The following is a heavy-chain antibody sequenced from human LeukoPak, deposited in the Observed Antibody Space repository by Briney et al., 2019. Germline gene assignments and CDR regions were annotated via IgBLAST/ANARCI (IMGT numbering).Heavy chain of an antibody. V-gene: IGHV1-69*13. CDR2: IIPIFGTA. CDR3: ARGDAAAATLFDP. Sequence: GASVKVSCKASGGTFSSYAISWVRQAPGQGLEWMGGIIPIFGTANYAQKFQGRVTITADESTSTAYMELRSLRSDDTAVYYCARGDAAAATLFDPWGQGTLVTVSS. J-gene: IGHJ5*02. D-gene: IGHD6-13*01. CDR1: GGTFSSYA.